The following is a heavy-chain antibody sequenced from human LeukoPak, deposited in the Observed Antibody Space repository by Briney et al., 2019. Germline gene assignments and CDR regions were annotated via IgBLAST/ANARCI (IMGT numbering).Heavy chain of an antibody. CDR2: ISSSSRYI. V-gene: IGHV3-21*06. J-gene: IGHJ4*02. CDR1: GFTFRNYN. CDR3: ARVSTAVSLAIDY. D-gene: IGHD6-13*01. Sequence: PGGSLRLSCAASGFTFRNYNMNWVRQAPGKGLEWVSFISSSSRYIYYADSVKGRFTISRDNAKNSLYLQMNSLRAEDTAVYYCARVSTAVSLAIDYWGQGTLVTVST.